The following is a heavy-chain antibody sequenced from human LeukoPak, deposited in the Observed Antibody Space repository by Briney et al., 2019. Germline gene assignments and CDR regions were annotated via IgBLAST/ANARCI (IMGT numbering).Heavy chain of an antibody. D-gene: IGHD3-9*01. Sequence: ASVKVSCKTSGYTLSSYGINWVRQAPGQELEWMGWISTYNGETHYGQKVQGRVTMTTDTSTNTAYMELRSLTSDDTAVYYCVRGILSDDTLTGPWGQGTLVTVSS. CDR3: VRGILSDDTLTGP. CDR1: GYTLSSYG. J-gene: IGHJ5*02. V-gene: IGHV1-18*01. CDR2: ISTYNGET.